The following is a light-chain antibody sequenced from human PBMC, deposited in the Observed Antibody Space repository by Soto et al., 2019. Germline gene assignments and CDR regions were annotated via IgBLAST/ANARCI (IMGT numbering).Light chain of an antibody. Sequence: QSALTQPASLSGSPGQSITISCTGASSDLGGHKSVSWFQQHPGKAPRLIISEVSNRPSGISSRFSGSKSANMASLTISGLQSDDEADYYCTSSTTNSSVVFGGGTKLTVL. J-gene: IGLJ2*01. CDR3: TSSTTNSSVV. CDR2: EVS. CDR1: SSDLGGHKS. V-gene: IGLV2-14*03.